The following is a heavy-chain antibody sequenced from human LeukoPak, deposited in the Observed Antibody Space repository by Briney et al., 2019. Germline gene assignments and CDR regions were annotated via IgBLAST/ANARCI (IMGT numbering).Heavy chain of an antibody. CDR3: ARQNWDQYYYGMDV. CDR2: ISSIGTTA. J-gene: IGHJ6*02. V-gene: IGHV3-11*01. Sequence: GGSLRLSCEASGFTFSEYYMSWIRQAPGKGLEWVSYISSIGTTAYYADSVKGRFTISRDNAKNSLCLQMNSLRAEDTAVYYCARQNWDQYYYGMDVWGQGTTVTVSS. CDR1: GFTFSEYY. D-gene: IGHD7-27*01.